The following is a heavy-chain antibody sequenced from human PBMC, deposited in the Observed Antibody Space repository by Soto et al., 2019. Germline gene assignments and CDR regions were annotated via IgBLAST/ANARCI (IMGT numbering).Heavy chain of an antibody. CDR3: ARDGEYTSGWFSFDL. Sequence: SETLSLTCTVSGGSVSTHFWTWIRQSAGRGLEWIGRMYVTGTTDYNPSLKSRVSMSIDTSKNQFTLRLSSVTAADTAVYYCARDGEYTSGWFSFDLWGHGTLVTVSS. CDR1: GGSVSTHF. CDR2: MYVTGTT. V-gene: IGHV4-4*07. D-gene: IGHD6-19*01. J-gene: IGHJ4*01.